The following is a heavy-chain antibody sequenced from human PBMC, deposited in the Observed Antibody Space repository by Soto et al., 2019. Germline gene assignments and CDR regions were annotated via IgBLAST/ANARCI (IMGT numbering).Heavy chain of an antibody. J-gene: IGHJ4*02. D-gene: IGHD3-22*01. CDR3: ARVLPYYYDSSNVDYFDY. V-gene: IGHV4-61*01. CDR1: GGSVSSGSYY. CDR2: IYYSGST. Sequence: SETLSLTCTVSGGSVSSGSYYWSWIRQPPGKGLEWIGYIYYSGSTNYNPSLKSRVTIPVDTSKNQFSLKLSSVTAADTAVYYCARVLPYYYDSSNVDYFDYWGQGTLVTVSS.